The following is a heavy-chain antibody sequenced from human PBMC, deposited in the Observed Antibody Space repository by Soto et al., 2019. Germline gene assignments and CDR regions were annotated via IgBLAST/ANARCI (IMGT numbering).Heavy chain of an antibody. Sequence: PGGSLRLACAASGFTFSSYGMHWVRQAPGKGLEWVAVISYDGSNKYYADSVKGRFTISRDNSKNTLYLQMNSLRAEDTAAYYCAKDPTRMVVADPPTDYWGQGTLVTVSS. V-gene: IGHV3-30*18. CDR2: ISYDGSNK. CDR3: AKDPTRMVVADPPTDY. J-gene: IGHJ4*02. CDR1: GFTFSSYG. D-gene: IGHD2-15*01.